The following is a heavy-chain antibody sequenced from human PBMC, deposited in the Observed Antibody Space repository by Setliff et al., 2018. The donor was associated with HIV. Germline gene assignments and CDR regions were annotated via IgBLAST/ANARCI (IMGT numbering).Heavy chain of an antibody. CDR3: ARAMRGVLVTNMYYYYGMDV. V-gene: IGHV4-38-2*02. J-gene: IGHJ6*02. Sequence: SETLSLTCTVSGYSISSGYYWGWIRQPPGKGLEWIGSIYHSGSTYDNPSLKSRVTISVDTSKNQFSLKLSSVTAADTAVYYCARAMRGVLVTNMYYYYGMDVWGQGTTVTVSS. CDR1: GYSISSGYY. D-gene: IGHD2-21*02. CDR2: IYHSGST.